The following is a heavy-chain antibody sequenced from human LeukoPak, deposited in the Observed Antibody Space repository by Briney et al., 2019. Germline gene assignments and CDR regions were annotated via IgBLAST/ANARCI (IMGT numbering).Heavy chain of an antibody. V-gene: IGHV3-30*02. J-gene: IGHJ4*02. CDR3: AKISESDY. CDR1: RFTFTTYG. Sequence: PGGSLRLSCAASRFTFTTYGMHWVRQAPGKGLEWVAFIRYDGSNKYYADSVKGRFTISRDISKNTLYLQMNSLRAEDTAVYYCAKISESDYWGQGTLVTVSS. CDR2: IRYDGSNK.